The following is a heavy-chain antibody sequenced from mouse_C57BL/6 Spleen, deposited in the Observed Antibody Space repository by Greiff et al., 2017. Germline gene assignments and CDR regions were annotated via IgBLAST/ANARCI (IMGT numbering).Heavy chain of an antibody. J-gene: IGHJ4*01. D-gene: IGHD1-1*01. CDR3: ARGSGSSWDYAMDY. CDR2: INYDGSST. Sequence: EVNLVESEGGLVQPGSSMKLSCTASGFTFSDYYMAWVRQVPEKGLEWVANINYDGSSTYYLDSLKSRFIISRDNAKNILYLQMSSLKSEDTATYYCARGSGSSWDYAMDYWGQGTSVTVSS. CDR1: GFTFSDYY. V-gene: IGHV5-16*01.